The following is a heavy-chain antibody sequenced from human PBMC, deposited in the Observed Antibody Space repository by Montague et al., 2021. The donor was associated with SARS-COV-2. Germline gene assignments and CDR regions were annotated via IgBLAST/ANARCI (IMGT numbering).Heavy chain of an antibody. J-gene: IGHJ2*01. Sequence: SETLSLTCTVPGGSFSGYSWSWIRQPPGQGLGWVGEITHSGSANSNPSLKRRVSISVDTSKNQFPLTLSSVTAADPEVYYCSRAAPTITMRVVLFTGAGWCFDLWGRGTPVTVSS. CDR3: SRAAPTITMRVVLFTGAGWCFDL. D-gene: IGHD3-22*01. CDR1: GGSFSGYS. CDR2: ITHSGSA. V-gene: IGHV4-34*01.